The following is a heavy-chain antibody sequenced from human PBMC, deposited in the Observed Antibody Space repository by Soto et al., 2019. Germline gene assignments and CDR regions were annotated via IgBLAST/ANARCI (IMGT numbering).Heavy chain of an antibody. Sequence: XESLKSSCQGSGYRVTSSWIGWVRQMPGKGLEWLGNVYPSDSDVRYSPSFEGRVTISADNSINTAYLHLLNLKASDTAIYYCTKGATSPFDYWGQGTRVTVSS. J-gene: IGHJ4*02. CDR1: GYRVTSSW. V-gene: IGHV5-51*01. CDR2: VYPSDSDV. D-gene: IGHD3-16*01. CDR3: TKGATSPFDY.